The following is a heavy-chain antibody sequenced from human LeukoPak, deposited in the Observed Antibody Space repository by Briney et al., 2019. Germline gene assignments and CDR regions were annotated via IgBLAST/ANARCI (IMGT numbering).Heavy chain of an antibody. CDR1: GFTFSSYA. V-gene: IGHV3-23*01. Sequence: PGGSLRLSCAASGFTFSSYAMSWVRQAPGKGLEWVSAISGSGGSTYYADSVKGRFTISRDNSKNALYLQMNNLRADDTALYYCAKDLVGLDGPSGPGSLYDYWGQGTLVTVSS. CDR3: AKDLVGLDGPSGPGSLYDY. J-gene: IGHJ4*02. CDR2: ISGSGGST. D-gene: IGHD2-8*02.